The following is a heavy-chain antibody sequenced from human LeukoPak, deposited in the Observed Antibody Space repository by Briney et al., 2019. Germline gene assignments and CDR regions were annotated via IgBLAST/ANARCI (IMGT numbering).Heavy chain of an antibody. D-gene: IGHD4-17*01. Sequence: PGGSLRLSCAASGFIFSAYAMSWVRQAPGQGLEWISVIWTGGETHYAESVRGRFTISRSNFKNTLYLQMNSLRAEDTAVYYCAKRVTVTTKYFDSWGQGTLVTVSS. CDR1: GFIFSAYA. J-gene: IGHJ4*02. CDR3: AKRVTVTTKYFDS. CDR2: IWTGGET. V-gene: IGHV3-23*01.